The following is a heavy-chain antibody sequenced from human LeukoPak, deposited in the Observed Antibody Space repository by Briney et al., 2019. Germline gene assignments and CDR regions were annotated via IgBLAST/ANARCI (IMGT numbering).Heavy chain of an antibody. V-gene: IGHV3-30*18. CDR3: AKNRIPTAITPDS. Sequence: GGSLRLSCAASGFTFSNYGMHWLRQAPGKGLEWVAVIPYDSSNKYYTDSVKGRFTISRDNSENTLYLQMNSLRAEDTAVYYCAKNRIPTAITPDSWGQGTLVTVSS. D-gene: IGHD2-2*02. J-gene: IGHJ5*01. CDR1: GFTFSNYG. CDR2: IPYDSSNK.